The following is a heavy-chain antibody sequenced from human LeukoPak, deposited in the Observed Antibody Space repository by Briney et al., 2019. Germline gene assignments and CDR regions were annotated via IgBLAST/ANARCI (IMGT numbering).Heavy chain of an antibody. CDR2: ISWNSGSI. V-gene: IGHV3-9*01. Sequence: GGSLRLSCAASGFTFDDYAMHWVWQAPGKGLEWVSGISWNSGSIGYADSVKGRFTISRDNAKNSLYLQMNSLRAEDTALYYCAKDIGAAAGFGMDVWGQGTTVTVSS. CDR1: GFTFDDYA. CDR3: AKDIGAAAGFGMDV. J-gene: IGHJ6*02. D-gene: IGHD6-13*01.